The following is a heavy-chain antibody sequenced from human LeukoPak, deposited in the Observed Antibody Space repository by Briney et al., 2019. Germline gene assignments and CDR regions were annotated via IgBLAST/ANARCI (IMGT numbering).Heavy chain of an antibody. CDR3: NTDSLVKNY. V-gene: IGHV3-15*01. D-gene: IGHD6-6*01. Sequence: GGSLRLSCAVSGFTFSDAWMSWVRQAPGKGLEWVGRIKSKTNGGTTDYAAPVKGRFTISRDDSKNTQYLQMDSLKAEDTAVYYCNTDSLVKNYWGQGTLVTVSS. CDR2: IKSKTNGGTT. CDR1: GFTFSDAW. J-gene: IGHJ4*02.